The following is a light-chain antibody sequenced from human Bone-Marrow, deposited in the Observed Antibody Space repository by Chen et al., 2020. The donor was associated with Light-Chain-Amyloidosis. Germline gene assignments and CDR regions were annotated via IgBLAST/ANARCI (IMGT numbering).Light chain of an antibody. J-gene: IGLJ2*01. CDR1: DLPTKY. V-gene: IGLV3-25*03. CDR3: QSADSSGTYEVI. Sequence: SYELTQPPSVSVSPGQTARITCSGDDLPTKYAYWYQQKPGQAPGRVIQRDTERPSGISERFSGSSSGTTATLTISGVQAEDEADYHCQSADSSGTYEVIFGGGTKLTVL. CDR2: RDT.